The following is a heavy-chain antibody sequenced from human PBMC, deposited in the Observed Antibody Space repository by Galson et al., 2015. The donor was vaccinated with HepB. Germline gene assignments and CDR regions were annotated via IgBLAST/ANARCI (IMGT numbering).Heavy chain of an antibody. CDR1: GFTFSSYG. CDR3: ARDGGDIVVVVAATFDY. V-gene: IGHV3-33*01. D-gene: IGHD2-15*01. J-gene: IGHJ4*02. CDR2: IWYDGSNK. Sequence: SLRLSCAASGFTFSSYGMHWVRQAPGKGLEWVAVIWYDGSNKYYADSVKGRFTISRDNSKNTLYLQMNSLRAEDTAVYYCARDGGDIVVVVAATFDYWGQGTLVTVSS.